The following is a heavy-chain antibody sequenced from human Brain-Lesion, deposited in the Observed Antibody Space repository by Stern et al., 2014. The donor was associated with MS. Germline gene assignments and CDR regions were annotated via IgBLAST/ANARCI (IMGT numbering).Heavy chain of an antibody. Sequence: VQLVESGPGLVKPSETLSLTCTVSVGSISSSTYYWAWIRQPPGKGLEWIGNIYYSGFTYYNPSLKSRVTISVDMSKNQFSLKLSSVTAADTAIYYCARHDSVPRPSQLYSARDRGPGYFDYWGQGTLVTVSS. J-gene: IGHJ4*02. V-gene: IGHV4-39*01. D-gene: IGHD1-26*01. CDR3: ARHDSVPRPSQLYSARDRGPGYFDY. CDR1: VGSISSSTYY. CDR2: IYYSGFT.